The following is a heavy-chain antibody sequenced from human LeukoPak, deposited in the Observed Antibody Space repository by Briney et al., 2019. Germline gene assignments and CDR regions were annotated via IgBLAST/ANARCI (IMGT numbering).Heavy chain of an antibody. CDR2: MSDDGVKK. CDR1: RFTFSSYY. J-gene: IGHJ4*02. Sequence: GGSLRLSCVASRFTFSSYYMYWVRQAPGKGLEWVAFMSDDGVKKYYADSVKGRFSISRDNYKKTLYLQMDSLRTEDTAVYYCARVWETQYYFDHWGRGTLVTV. D-gene: IGHD1-26*01. CDR3: ARVWETQYYFDH. V-gene: IGHV3-30-3*01.